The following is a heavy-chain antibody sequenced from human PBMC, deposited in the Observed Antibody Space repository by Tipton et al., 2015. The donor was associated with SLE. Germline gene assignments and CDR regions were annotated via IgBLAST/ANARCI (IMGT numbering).Heavy chain of an antibody. D-gene: IGHD2-15*01. J-gene: IGHJ6*03. V-gene: IGHV4-30-4*01. CDR2: IYYSGNT. CDR3: ARGSRDSIYYYYYMDV. CDR1: RGSISSGDYY. Sequence: TLSLTCTVSRGSISSGDYYWSWIRQPPGKGLEWIGYIYYSGNTYYNPSLKSRLTLSLDTSEKQFSLKLSSVTAADTAAYYCARGSRDSIYYYYYMDVWGKGTTVTVSS.